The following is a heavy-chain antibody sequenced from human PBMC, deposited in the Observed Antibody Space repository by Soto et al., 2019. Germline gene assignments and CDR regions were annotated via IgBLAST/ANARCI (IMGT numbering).Heavy chain of an antibody. Sequence: EVQLVESGGGLVQPGGSLRLSCAASGFTFSSYWMSWIRQAPGKGLEWVANIKQDGSEKYYVDSVKDRFSISTDNAKNSVYLQMNSLRAEDTAVYYCASPGVGIWGQGTMVTVSS. CDR1: GFTFSSYW. J-gene: IGHJ3*02. CDR3: ASPGVGI. D-gene: IGHD1-26*01. CDR2: IKQDGSEK. V-gene: IGHV3-7*01.